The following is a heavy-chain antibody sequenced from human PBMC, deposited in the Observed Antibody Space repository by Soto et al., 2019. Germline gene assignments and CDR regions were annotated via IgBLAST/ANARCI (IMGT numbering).Heavy chain of an antibody. CDR3: ARGGGYYYGSGRRYYYYGMDV. CDR1: GGSFSGYY. D-gene: IGHD3-10*01. Sequence: SETLSLTCAVYGGSFSGYYWSWIRQPPGKGLEWIGEINHSGSTNYNPSLKSRVTISVDTSKNQFSLKLSSVTAADTAVYYCARGGGYYYGSGRRYYYYGMDVWGQGTTVTVSS. J-gene: IGHJ6*02. V-gene: IGHV4-34*01. CDR2: INHSGST.